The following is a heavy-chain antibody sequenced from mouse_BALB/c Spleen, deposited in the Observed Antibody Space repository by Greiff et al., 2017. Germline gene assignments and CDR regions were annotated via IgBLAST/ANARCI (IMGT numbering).Heavy chain of an antibody. J-gene: IGHJ4*01. CDR2: INPSSGYT. Sequence: QVQLKQSGAELARPGASVKMSCKASGYTFTSYTMHWVKQRPGQGLEWIGYINPSSGYTNYNQKFKDKATLTADKSSSTAYMQLSSLTSEDSAVYYCARDGNFYAMDYWGQGTSGTVSS. CDR1: GYTFTSYT. D-gene: IGHD2-1*01. V-gene: IGHV1-4*01. CDR3: ARDGNFYAMDY.